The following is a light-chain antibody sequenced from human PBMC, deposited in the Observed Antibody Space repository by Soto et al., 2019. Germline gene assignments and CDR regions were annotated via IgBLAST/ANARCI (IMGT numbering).Light chain of an antibody. Sequence: EIVMTQSPATLSVSPGARATLSCSASQSVSSNLAWYQQKPGQAPRLLIYGASTRATGIPARFSGSGSGTEVTLTISSLQSEDFAGYYCQQYNNWTAITFVQRTRLEIK. CDR2: GAS. V-gene: IGKV3-15*01. J-gene: IGKJ5*01. CDR1: QSVSSN. CDR3: QQYNNWTAIT.